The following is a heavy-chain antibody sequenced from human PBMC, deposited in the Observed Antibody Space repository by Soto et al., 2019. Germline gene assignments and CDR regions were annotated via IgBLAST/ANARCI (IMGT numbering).Heavy chain of an antibody. CDR2: IYYSGST. J-gene: IGHJ4*02. CDR3: AREDNWNYRIDY. Sequence: QVQLQESGPGLVKPSQTLSLTCTVSGGSISSGDYYWSWIRQPPGKGLEWIGYIYYSGSTYYNPSVKSRVTISVDTSKNQFSLKLSSVTAADTAVDYCAREDNWNYRIDYWGQGTLVTVSS. V-gene: IGHV4-30-4*01. CDR1: GGSISSGDYY. D-gene: IGHD1-7*01.